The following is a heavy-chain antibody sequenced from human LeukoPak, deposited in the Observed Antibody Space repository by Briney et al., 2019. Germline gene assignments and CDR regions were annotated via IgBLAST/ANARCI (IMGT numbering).Heavy chain of an antibody. Sequence: GGSLRLSCAASGFTVSNIYMCWVRQAPGTGLEWVSIIHSGGITHYADSVKGRFTISRDNSKNTLYLQMNSLRAEDTAVYYCVRDRGIASTGGYGMDVWGQGTTVTVSS. D-gene: IGHD6-13*01. CDR3: VRDRGIASTGGYGMDV. V-gene: IGHV3-53*01. CDR1: GFTVSNIY. J-gene: IGHJ6*02. CDR2: IHSGGIT.